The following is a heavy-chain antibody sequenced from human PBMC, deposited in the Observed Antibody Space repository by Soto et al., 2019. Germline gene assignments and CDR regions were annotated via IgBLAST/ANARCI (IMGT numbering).Heavy chain of an antibody. V-gene: IGHV4-61*01. Sequence: SETLSLTCTVSGGSVSSGSYYWSWIRQPPGKGLEWIGYIYYSGSTNYNPSLKSRVTISVDTSKNQFSLKLSSVTAADTAVYYCARVAVGQLGHLWYFDYWGQGTLVTVSS. CDR3: ARVAVGQLGHLWYFDY. CDR1: GGSVSSGSYY. CDR2: IYYSGST. J-gene: IGHJ4*02. D-gene: IGHD5-18*01.